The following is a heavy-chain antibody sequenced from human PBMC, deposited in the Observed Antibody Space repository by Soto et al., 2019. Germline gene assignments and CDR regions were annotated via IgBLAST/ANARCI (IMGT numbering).Heavy chain of an antibody. J-gene: IGHJ6*02. D-gene: IGHD3-3*01. CDR1: GGSISSGGYS. CDR3: ARDGYYDFWGGRYYYGMDV. V-gene: IGHV4-30-2*01. CDR2: IYHSGRT. Sequence: QLQLQESGSGLVKPSQTLSLTCAVSGGSISSGGYSWSWLRQPPGKGLEWIGYIYHSGRTYYNPSLKRRVTMSVDRSRNQSSVKLGSVAAADTAVYYCARDGYYDFWGGRYYYGMDVWGQGTTVTFSS.